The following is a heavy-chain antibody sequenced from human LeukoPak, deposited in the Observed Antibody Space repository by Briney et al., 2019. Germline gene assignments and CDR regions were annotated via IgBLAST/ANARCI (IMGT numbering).Heavy chain of an antibody. CDR1: GYTLTELS. CDR3: ATSLSQQLIDP. V-gene: IGHV1-24*01. J-gene: IGHJ5*02. D-gene: IGHD6-13*01. CDR2: FDPEDGET. Sequence: GASVKVSCKVSGYTLTELSMHWVRQAPGKGLEWMGGFDPEDGETIYAQKFQGRVTMIEDTSTDTAYMELSSLRSEDTAVYYCATSLSQQLIDPWGQGTLVTVSS.